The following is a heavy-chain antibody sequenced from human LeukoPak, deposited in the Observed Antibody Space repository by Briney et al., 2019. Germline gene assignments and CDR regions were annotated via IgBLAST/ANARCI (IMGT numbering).Heavy chain of an antibody. CDR3: AKSDYAEGGIEY. CDR2: IRSDGSNK. Sequence: PGGSLRLSCAASGFSFSRYGMHWVRQAPGKGLEGVAFIRSDGSNKYYADSVKGRFPISRDNSKNTLYLQMNSLKPDDTAMYYCAKSDYAEGGIEYWGQGTLVTVSS. V-gene: IGHV3-30*02. J-gene: IGHJ4*02. CDR1: GFSFSRYG. D-gene: IGHD4-17*01.